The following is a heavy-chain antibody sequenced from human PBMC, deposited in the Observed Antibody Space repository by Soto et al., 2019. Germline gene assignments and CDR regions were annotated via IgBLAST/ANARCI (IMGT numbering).Heavy chain of an antibody. CDR2: IYHSGGG. CDR1: GVSVISGGHY. J-gene: IGHJ4*02. Sequence: PSETLSLTCSVSGVSVISGGHYWNWIRQFPGKGLEWIGYIYHSGGGYYNPSLKSRASMSVDTSNNEFSLRLASVTAADTAVYFCARDPAATLDRHYFDCWGQCALVTVSS. V-gene: IGHV4-31*03. CDR3: ARDPAATLDRHYFDC.